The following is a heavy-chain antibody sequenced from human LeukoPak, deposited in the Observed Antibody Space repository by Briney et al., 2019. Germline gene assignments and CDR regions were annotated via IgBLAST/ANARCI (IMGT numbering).Heavy chain of an antibody. J-gene: IGHJ4*02. CDR3: ARHPFSAPFDY. CDR1: GGSMNNYY. Sequence: SETLSLTCTVSGGSMNNYYWSWFRRPPGKGLEWIAYVYQTGDTRYNPSLKSRVSISLDTPKNQFSLKVSSVTATDTAVYYCARHPFSAPFDYWGQGILVTVSS. CDR2: VYQTGDT. D-gene: IGHD6-19*01. V-gene: IGHV4-59*08.